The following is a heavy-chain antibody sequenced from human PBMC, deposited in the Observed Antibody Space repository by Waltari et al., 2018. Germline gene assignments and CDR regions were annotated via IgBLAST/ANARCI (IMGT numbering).Heavy chain of an antibody. D-gene: IGHD1-1*01. J-gene: IGHJ3*02. CDR3: AKKVERTGMRVDAFDI. CDR2: VYSSGTT. Sequence: QVQLQESGPGLVKPSQTLSLTCTVSGDSLSSGSFSSWHWIRQPAGKGLEWIGRVYSSGTTNYNPSLKSRVSISVDTSNNQFSLRLTSVTAADTAVYYCAKKVERTGMRVDAFDIWGQGTLVTVSS. CDR1: GDSLSSGSFS. V-gene: IGHV4-61*02.